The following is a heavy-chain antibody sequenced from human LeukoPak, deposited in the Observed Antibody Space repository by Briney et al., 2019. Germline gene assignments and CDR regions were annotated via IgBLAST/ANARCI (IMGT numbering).Heavy chain of an antibody. V-gene: IGHV3-21*06. CDR1: GHTLNQHS. Sequence: GGSLRLSCRVSGHTLNQHSMQCLRQAPGKGLEWVASIIGSGSEMFYADSLKGRFTISRDNSENLLYLQMNSLRVEGTTVYYSATVHSEIVGAMFFAFDVWGQGTMVSVSS. CDR2: IIGSGSEM. D-gene: IGHD1-26*01. J-gene: IGHJ3*01. CDR3: ATVHSEIVGAMFFAFDV.